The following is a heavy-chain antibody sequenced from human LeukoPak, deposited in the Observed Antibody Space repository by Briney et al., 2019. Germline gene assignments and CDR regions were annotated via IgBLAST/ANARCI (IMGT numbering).Heavy chain of an antibody. Sequence: ASVKVSCKASGYTFTGYYMHWVRQAPGQGLEWMGWINPNSGGTNYAQKFQGRVTMTRDTSISTAYMELSRLRSDDTAVYYCARGGGYYYDSSGYWPWGQGTLVTVSS. CDR3: ARGGGYYYDSSGYWP. CDR1: GYTFTGYY. V-gene: IGHV1-2*02. CDR2: INPNSGGT. J-gene: IGHJ5*02. D-gene: IGHD3-22*01.